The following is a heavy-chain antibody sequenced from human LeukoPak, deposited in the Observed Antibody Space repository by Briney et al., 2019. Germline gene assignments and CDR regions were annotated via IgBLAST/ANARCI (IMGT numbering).Heavy chain of an antibody. Sequence: GGSLRLSCAASGFTFSNAWMSWVRQAPGKGLEWVGRIKSKTDGGTTDYAAPAKGRFTISRDDSKNTLYLQMNSLKTEDTAVYYCTTRHGYSYGYYFDYWGQGTLVTVSS. CDR1: GFTFSNAW. CDR3: TTRHGYSYGYYFDY. CDR2: IKSKTDGGTT. D-gene: IGHD5-18*01. J-gene: IGHJ4*02. V-gene: IGHV3-15*01.